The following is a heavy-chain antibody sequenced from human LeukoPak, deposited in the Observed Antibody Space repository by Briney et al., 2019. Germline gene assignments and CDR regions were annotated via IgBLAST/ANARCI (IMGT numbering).Heavy chain of an antibody. CDR1: GFTFSTYV. V-gene: IGHV3-23*01. CDR2: ISGGGDNT. J-gene: IGHJ4*02. Sequence: GGSLRLSCAASGFTFSTYVMSWVRQAPGKGLEWVSGISGGGDNTYYADSVKGRFTISRDNSKNTLYLQMNSLRAEDTDVYYCAKGSGYDTDFDYWGQGTLVTVSS. D-gene: IGHD3-9*01. CDR3: AKGSGYDTDFDY.